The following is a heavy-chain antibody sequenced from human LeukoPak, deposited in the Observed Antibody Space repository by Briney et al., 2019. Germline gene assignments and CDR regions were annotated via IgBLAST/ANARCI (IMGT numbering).Heavy chain of an antibody. V-gene: IGHV3-53*01. CDR2: IYSGGSK. J-gene: IGHJ3*02. Sequence: PTGGSLRLSCAASGFTVVTNYINWVRQPPGKGLEWVSVIYSGGSKYYADSVKGRFTTSRDNSKNTLYLQMNSLRVEDTAVYYCAKSWNYYDSSGDDALDIWGQGTMVTVSS. D-gene: IGHD3-22*01. CDR1: GFTVVTNY. CDR3: AKSWNYYDSSGDDALDI.